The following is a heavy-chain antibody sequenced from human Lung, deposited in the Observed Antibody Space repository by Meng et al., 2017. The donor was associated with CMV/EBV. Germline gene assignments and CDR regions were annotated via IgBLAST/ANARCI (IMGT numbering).Heavy chain of an antibody. V-gene: IGHV4-34*01. D-gene: IGHD1-7*01. J-gene: IGHJ5*01. CDR1: GGCFSGSY. CDR3: ARITGTVYVHGFDS. Sequence: SXTXSLXSAVYGGCFSGSYWHWIRQPPGMGLEWIGEIDGTGRTKYSPSLNSRVTILLDTSKKQFSLELSSVTAADTAVYYCARITGTVYVHGFDSWGQGTLVTVSS. CDR2: IDGTGRT.